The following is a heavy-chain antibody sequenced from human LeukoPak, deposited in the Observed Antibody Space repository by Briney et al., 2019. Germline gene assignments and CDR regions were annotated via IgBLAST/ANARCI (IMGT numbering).Heavy chain of an antibody. D-gene: IGHD3-22*01. V-gene: IGHV4-59*08. Sequence: SETLSLTCTVSGGSISNYYWSWIRQPPGKGLEWIGYIYYSGSTNYNPSLKSRVTISVDTSKNQLSLKLSSVTAADTAVYYCARGYPQIVVVMADAFDIWGQGTMVTVSS. J-gene: IGHJ3*02. CDR3: ARGYPQIVVVMADAFDI. CDR2: IYYSGST. CDR1: GGSISNYY.